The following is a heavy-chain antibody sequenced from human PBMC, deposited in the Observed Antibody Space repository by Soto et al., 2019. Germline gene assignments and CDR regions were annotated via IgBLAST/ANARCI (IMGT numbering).Heavy chain of an antibody. D-gene: IGHD6-13*01. Sequence: SETLSLTCAVYGGSFSGYYWSWIRQPPGKGLEWIGEINHSGSTNYKPSLQSRATITVDTSQNQFSLKLSSVTAAEQAVYYCARGAGYSSSWYPREFNYYYYMDVWGKGTTVTVSS. CDR1: GGSFSGYY. CDR2: INHSGST. CDR3: ARGAGYSSSWYPREFNYYYYMDV. V-gene: IGHV4-34*01. J-gene: IGHJ6*03.